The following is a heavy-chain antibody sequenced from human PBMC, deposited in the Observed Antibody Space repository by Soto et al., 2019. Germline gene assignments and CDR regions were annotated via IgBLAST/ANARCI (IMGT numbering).Heavy chain of an antibody. Sequence: ASVKVSCKASGYTFTGYYMHWVRQAPGQGLEWMGWINPNSGGTNYAQKFQGWVTMTRDTSISTAYMELSRLRSDDTAVYYCARDHCSSTSCSKPSTDWFDPWGQGTLVTVSS. V-gene: IGHV1-2*04. J-gene: IGHJ5*02. D-gene: IGHD2-2*01. CDR3: ARDHCSSTSCSKPSTDWFDP. CDR1: GYTFTGYY. CDR2: INPNSGGT.